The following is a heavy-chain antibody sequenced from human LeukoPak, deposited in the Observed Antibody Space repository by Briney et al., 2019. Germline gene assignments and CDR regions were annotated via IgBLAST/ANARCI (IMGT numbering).Heavy chain of an antibody. Sequence: GRSLRLSCAASGFTFSSSAMHRVRQAPGTGLEWVAVISYDGSNKYYTDSVKGRFTISRDNSKNTLYLQMNSLRVEDTAVYYCARDGIVLSEVLYYFDYWGQGTLVTVSS. CDR3: ARDGIVLSEVLYYFDY. V-gene: IGHV3-30*04. D-gene: IGHD2/OR15-2a*01. J-gene: IGHJ4*02. CDR1: GFTFSSSA. CDR2: ISYDGSNK.